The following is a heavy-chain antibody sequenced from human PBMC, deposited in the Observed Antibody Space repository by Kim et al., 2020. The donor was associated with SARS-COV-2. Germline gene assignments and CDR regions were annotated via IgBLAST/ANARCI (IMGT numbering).Heavy chain of an antibody. CDR2: INPSGCST. V-gene: IGHV1-46*01. Sequence: ASVKVSCKASGYTFTSYYMHWVRQAPGQGLEWMGIINPSGCSTSYAQKFQGRVTMTRDTSTSTGYMELRSLRSEDTYVYYCERDLGIAADYGMDVWGQGTTVTVSS. D-gene: IGHD6-13*01. J-gene: IGHJ6*02. CDR1: GYTFTSYY. CDR3: ERDLGIAADYGMDV.